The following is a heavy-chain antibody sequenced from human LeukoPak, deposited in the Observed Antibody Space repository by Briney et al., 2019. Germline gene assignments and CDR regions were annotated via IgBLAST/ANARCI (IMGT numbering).Heavy chain of an antibody. D-gene: IGHD4-17*01. Sequence: PGRSLRLSCAASGFTFSSYGMHWVRQAPGKGLEWVSSISSSSSYIYYADSVKGRSTISRDNAKNSLYLQMNSLRAEDTAVYYCARDGDGDYVSDYWGQGTLVTVSS. CDR3: ARDGDGDYVSDY. CDR2: ISSSSSYI. V-gene: IGHV3-21*01. CDR1: GFTFSSYG. J-gene: IGHJ4*02.